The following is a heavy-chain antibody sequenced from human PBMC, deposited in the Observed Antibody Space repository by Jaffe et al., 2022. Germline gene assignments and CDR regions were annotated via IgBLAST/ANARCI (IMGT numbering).Heavy chain of an antibody. CDR1: GYSISSGYY. D-gene: IGHD3-22*01. CDR2: IYHSGST. CDR3: ARQAQDYYDSSGYYYGVRWFDP. J-gene: IGHJ5*02. V-gene: IGHV4-38-2*01. Sequence: QVQLQESGPGLVKPSETLSLTCAVSGYSISSGYYWGWIRQPPGKGLEWIGSIYHSGSTYYNPSLKSRVTISVDTSKNQFSLKLSSVTAADTAVYYCARQAQDYYDSSGYYYGVRWFDPWGQGTLVTVSS.